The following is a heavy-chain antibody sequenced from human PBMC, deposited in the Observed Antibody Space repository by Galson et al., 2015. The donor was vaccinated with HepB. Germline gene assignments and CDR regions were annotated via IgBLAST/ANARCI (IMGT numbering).Heavy chain of an antibody. Sequence: SVKVSCKASGGTFNSLAISWVRQAPGQGLEWIGGIIPIFETANYAQNFQGRVTITADESTTTAYMELRSLRSVDTDVYYCAREMGDADYGGYGKYYFDYWGQGTLVTVSS. CDR3: AREMGDADYGGYGKYYFDY. V-gene: IGHV1-69*13. CDR1: GGTFNSLA. D-gene: IGHD4-17*01. CDR2: IIPIFETA. J-gene: IGHJ4*02.